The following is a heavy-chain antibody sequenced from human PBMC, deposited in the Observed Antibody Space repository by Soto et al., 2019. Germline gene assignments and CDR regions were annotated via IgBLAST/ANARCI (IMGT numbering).Heavy chain of an antibody. Sequence: QVQLVESGGGVVQPGRSLRLSCAASGFTFSSYAMHWVRQAPGKGLEWVAVISYDGSNKYYADSVKGRFTIPRDNSKNTLYLQMNSLSAEDTAVYYCARDPLWGTAMVLWYFDLWGRGTLVTVSS. CDR2: ISYDGSNK. J-gene: IGHJ2*01. CDR1: GFTFSSYA. CDR3: ARDPLWGTAMVLWYFDL. V-gene: IGHV3-30-3*01. D-gene: IGHD5-18*01.